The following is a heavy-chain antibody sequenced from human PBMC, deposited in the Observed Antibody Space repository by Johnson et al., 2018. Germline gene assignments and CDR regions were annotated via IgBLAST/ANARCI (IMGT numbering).Heavy chain of an antibody. CDR2: ISGSGSTT. D-gene: IGHD1-26*01. V-gene: IGHV3-23*04. J-gene: IGHJ6*03. CDR1: GLTFRTYA. Sequence: VQLVESGGGLVQPGGSLRLSSAASGLTFRTYAMSWVRQAPGKGLDWVSGISGSGSTTYYADSVKGRVTISRDNSKNTLYLQMNNLRAEDTAENYCAKHYGAGRYYSTDSPAYFYYMDVWGKGTTVTVSS. CDR3: AKHYGAGRYYSTDSPAYFYYMDV.